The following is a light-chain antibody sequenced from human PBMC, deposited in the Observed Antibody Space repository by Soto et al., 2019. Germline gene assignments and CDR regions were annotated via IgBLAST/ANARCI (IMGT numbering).Light chain of an antibody. CDR2: DAS. Sequence: DIVVTQSPATLSASPGERVTLSCRASQFVSSRLAWYQQRPGQVPRLLIYDASTRAPGISARFSGSGSGTEFTLTISSLQSEDVAVYYCQEYIQWPPGMFGPGTTVDIK. CDR1: QFVSSR. CDR3: QEYIQWPPGM. J-gene: IGKJ1*01. V-gene: IGKV3-15*01.